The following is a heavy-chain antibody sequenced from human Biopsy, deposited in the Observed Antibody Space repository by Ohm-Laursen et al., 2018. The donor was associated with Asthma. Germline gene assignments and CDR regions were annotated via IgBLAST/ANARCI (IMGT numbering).Heavy chain of an antibody. CDR2: IRPNNRGV. J-gene: IGHJ6*02. D-gene: IGHD2-2*01. CDR1: GFAFDSYA. V-gene: IGHV3-21*01. CDR3: ARGGYCTSPTCPWGRYATDV. Sequence: GSLRLSCSASGFAFDSYAMSWARQAPGKGLAWVSTIRPNNRGVDYVPSVRGRFTISRDNAKNSLYLHMNSLRAEDTAVYYCARGGYCTSPTCPWGRYATDVWGQGTMVTVSS.